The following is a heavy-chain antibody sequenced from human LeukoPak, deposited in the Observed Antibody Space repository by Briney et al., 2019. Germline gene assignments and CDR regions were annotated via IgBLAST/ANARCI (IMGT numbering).Heavy chain of an antibody. CDR3: AKLPLLWFGELFFKH. D-gene: IGHD3-10*01. V-gene: IGHV3-23*01. CDR2: ISGSGGST. J-gene: IGHJ1*01. Sequence: GGSLRLSCAASGFTFSSYAMSWVRQAPGKGLEWVSAISGSGGSTYYADSAKGRFTISRDNSKNTLYLQMNSLRAEDTAVYYCAKLPLLWFGELFFKHWGQGTLVTVSS. CDR1: GFTFSSYA.